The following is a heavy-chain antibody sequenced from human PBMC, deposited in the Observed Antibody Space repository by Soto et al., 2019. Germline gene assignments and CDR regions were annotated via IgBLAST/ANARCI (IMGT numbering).Heavy chain of an antibody. CDR2: IWYDGSNK. CDR3: ASGSSGWYPSFDY. Sequence: QVQLVESGGGVVQPGRSLRLSCAASGFTFSSYGMHWLRQAPGKGLEWVAVIWYDGSNKYYADSVKGRFTISRDNSKNTLYLQMNSLRAEDTAVYYCASGSSGWYPSFDYWGQGTLVTVSS. V-gene: IGHV3-33*01. J-gene: IGHJ4*02. CDR1: GFTFSSYG. D-gene: IGHD6-19*01.